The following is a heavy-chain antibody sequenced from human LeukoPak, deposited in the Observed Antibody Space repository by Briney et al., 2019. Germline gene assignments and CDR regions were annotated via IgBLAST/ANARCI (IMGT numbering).Heavy chain of an antibody. D-gene: IGHD4/OR15-4a*01. CDR3: AREANPRFFDY. CDR2: IHYSGST. Sequence: TSETLPLTCTVSGGSISSSSYYWGWIRQPPGKGLEWIGSIHYSGSTNYNPSLKSRVTISVDTSKNQFSLKLSSVTPADTAVYYCAREANPRFFDYWGQGTLVTVSS. V-gene: IGHV4-39*07. CDR1: GGSISSSSYY. J-gene: IGHJ4*02.